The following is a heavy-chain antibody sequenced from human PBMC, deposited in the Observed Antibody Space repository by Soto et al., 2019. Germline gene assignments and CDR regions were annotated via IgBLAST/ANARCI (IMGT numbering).Heavy chain of an antibody. V-gene: IGHV1-2*02. D-gene: IGHD3-3*01. Sequence: QLHLVQSGAVVKKPGASVTVSCSASGYPVPAYYMHWVLQAPGRGLAWMGGINPATGAAKYTQTFPGRVTMTRATSASTVFMELSGLTSEDTAVFYCARGGGVGVAGSAAFDMWGQGTLVTVSS. CDR3: ARGGGVGVAGSAAFDM. CDR2: INPATGAA. CDR1: GYPVPAYY. J-gene: IGHJ3*02.